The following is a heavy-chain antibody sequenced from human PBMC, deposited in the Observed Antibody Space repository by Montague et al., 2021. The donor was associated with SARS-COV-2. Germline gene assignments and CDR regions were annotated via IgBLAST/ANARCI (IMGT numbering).Heavy chain of an antibody. CDR3: AGVVTYAFDV. CDR1: GFTVSSNY. D-gene: IGHD4-11*01. V-gene: IGHV3-66*01. Sequence: SLSLSCSASGFTVSSNYMSWVRQAPGKGLEWVSVIYSDVSTYYADSVKGRFTISRDNSKNTLYLQMNSLRAEDTAVYYCAGVVTYAFDVWGQGTMVTVSS. J-gene: IGHJ3*01. CDR2: IYSDVST.